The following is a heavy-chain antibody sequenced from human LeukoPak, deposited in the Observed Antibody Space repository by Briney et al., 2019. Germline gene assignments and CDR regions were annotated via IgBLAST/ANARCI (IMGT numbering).Heavy chain of an antibody. J-gene: IGHJ3*02. CDR2: ISYDASIK. CDR3: ARQTVGANWNDDGGGDDAFDI. D-gene: IGHD1-1*01. CDR1: GFTFRNYA. Sequence: GGSLRLSCAASGFTFRNYAMHWVRQAPGKGLEWVALISYDASIKHYADFVKGRFTISRDNSKNTLYLQINSLRAEDTAVYYCARQTVGANWNDDGGGDDAFDIWGQGTMVTVSS. V-gene: IGHV3-30*04.